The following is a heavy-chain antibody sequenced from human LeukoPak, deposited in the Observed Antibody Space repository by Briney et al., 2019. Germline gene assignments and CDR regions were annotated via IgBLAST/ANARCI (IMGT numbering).Heavy chain of an antibody. V-gene: IGHV1-18*01. D-gene: IGHD6-19*01. CDR1: GYTFTSYG. J-gene: IGHJ4*02. Sequence: ASVKVSCKASGYTFTSYGISWVRQAPGQGLEWMGWISAYNGNTNSAQNIQGRVTMTTDTSTNTAYMELRSLTSDDTAVYYCARGSVAGTREFDYWGQGTLVTVSS. CDR3: ARGSVAGTREFDY. CDR2: ISAYNGNT.